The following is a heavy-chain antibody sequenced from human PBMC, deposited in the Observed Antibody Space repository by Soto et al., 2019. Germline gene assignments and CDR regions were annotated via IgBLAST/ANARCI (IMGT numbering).Heavy chain of an antibody. CDR2: ISYDGDNK. V-gene: IGHV3-30-3*01. J-gene: IGHJ6*02. Sequence: CIRKAQSKGLEWVAVISYDGDNKYIAESVKGRFTISRDNSKNTVSLQMNSLRAEDTAMYFCARGTTTSAFSATAVWGQGTTVPVTS. D-gene: IGHD5-12*01. CDR3: ARGTTTSAFSATAV.